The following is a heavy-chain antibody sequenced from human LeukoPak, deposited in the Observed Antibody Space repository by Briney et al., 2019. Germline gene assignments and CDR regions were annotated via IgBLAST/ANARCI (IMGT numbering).Heavy chain of an antibody. CDR2: INPNSGGT. V-gene: IGHV1-2*02. Sequence: ASVKVSCKASGYIFTGYYMHWVRQAPGHGLGWMGWINPNSGGTNYAQKFQGRVTMTRHTSISTAYMELSRLRSDDTAVYYCARAYDILTGYGLDCWGQGTLVTVSS. J-gene: IGHJ4*02. CDR3: ARAYDILTGYGLDC. D-gene: IGHD3-9*01. CDR1: GYIFTGYY.